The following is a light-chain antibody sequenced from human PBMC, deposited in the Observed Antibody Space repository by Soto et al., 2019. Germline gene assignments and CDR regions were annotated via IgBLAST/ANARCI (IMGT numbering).Light chain of an antibody. Sequence: EIVLTQSPATLSLSPGERATVSCRASQSVSSYLAWYQQKPGQAPRLLIYDASNRATGIPARFSGSGSGTEFTLTISSLQSEDFEIYYCQQYNNWPITFGQGTRLEI. V-gene: IGKV3-11*01. CDR1: QSVSSY. J-gene: IGKJ5*01. CDR3: QQYNNWPIT. CDR2: DAS.